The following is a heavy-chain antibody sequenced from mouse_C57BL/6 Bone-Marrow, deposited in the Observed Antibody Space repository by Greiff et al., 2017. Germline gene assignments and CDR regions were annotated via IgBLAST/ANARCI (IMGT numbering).Heavy chain of an antibody. J-gene: IGHJ1*03. V-gene: IGHV5-15*01. D-gene: IGHD2-1*01. CDR1: GFPFSDYG. CDR3: ARAYGNYWYFDV. CDR2: LSNLAYSI. Sequence: DVQLVESGGGLVQPGGSLKLSCAASGFPFSDYGMAWVRQAPRTGPGWVAFLSNLAYSIYYADTVTGGFPIARENAKNTLYLEMSSLRSEDTAMYYCARAYGNYWYFDVWGTGTTVTVSS.